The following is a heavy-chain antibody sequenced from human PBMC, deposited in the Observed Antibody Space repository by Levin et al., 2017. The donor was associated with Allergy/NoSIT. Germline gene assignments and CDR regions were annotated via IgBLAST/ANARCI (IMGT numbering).Heavy chain of an antibody. CDR3: ARGGWLRIHGMDV. D-gene: IGHD5-12*01. CDR2: INTNTGNP. Sequence: ASVKVSCKASGYTFTKHAMNWVRQAPGQGLEWMGWINTNTGNPTYAQGFTGRFVFSLDTSVSTAYLQISSLKAEDTAVYYCARGGWLRIHGMDVWGQGTTVTAS. V-gene: IGHV7-4-1*02. J-gene: IGHJ6*02. CDR1: GYTFTKHA.